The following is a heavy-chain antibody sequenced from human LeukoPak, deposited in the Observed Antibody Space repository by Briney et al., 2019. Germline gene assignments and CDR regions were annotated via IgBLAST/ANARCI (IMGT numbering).Heavy chain of an antibody. CDR1: GGSISSGDYY. V-gene: IGHV4-30-4*01. CDR3: ARGTYYYDSSGYQGAYYFDY. Sequence: SETLSLTCTVSGGSISSGDYYWSWIRQPPGKGLEWIGYIYYSGSTYYNPSLKSRVTISVDTSKNQFSLKLSSVTAADTAVYYCARGTYYYDSSGYQGAYYFDYWGQRTLVTVSS. CDR2: IYYSGST. J-gene: IGHJ4*02. D-gene: IGHD3-22*01.